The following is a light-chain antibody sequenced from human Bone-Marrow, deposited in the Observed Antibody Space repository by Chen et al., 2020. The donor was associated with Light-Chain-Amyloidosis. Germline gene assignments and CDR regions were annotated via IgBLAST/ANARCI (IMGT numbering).Light chain of an antibody. Sequence: DIQMTQSPSLLSASVGDRVTITCRASPSISSYLNWYQQKPGKAPKLLIYAASSLQSGVPSRFSGSGSGTDFTLTISSLQPEDFATYYCQQSYSTPQLTFGGGTKVEIK. CDR1: PSISSY. CDR2: AAS. J-gene: IGKJ4*01. CDR3: QQSYSTPQLT. V-gene: IGKV1-39*01.